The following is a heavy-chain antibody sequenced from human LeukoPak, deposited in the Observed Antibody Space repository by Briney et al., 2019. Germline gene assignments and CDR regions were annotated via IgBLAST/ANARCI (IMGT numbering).Heavy chain of an antibody. CDR2: ISYDGSNK. V-gene: IGHV3-30-3*01. CDR1: GFTFSSYA. D-gene: IGHD2-2*01. Sequence: PGRSLRLSCAASGFTFSSYAMHWVRQAPGKGLEWVAVISYDGSNKYYADSVKGRFTISRDNSKNTLYLQMNSLRAEDTAVYYCAREGRYCSSTSCSGASDAFDIWGQGTMVTVSS. J-gene: IGHJ3*02. CDR3: AREGRYCSSTSCSGASDAFDI.